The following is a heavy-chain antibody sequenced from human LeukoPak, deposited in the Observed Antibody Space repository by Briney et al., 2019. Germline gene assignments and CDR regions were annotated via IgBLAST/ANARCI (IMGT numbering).Heavy chain of an antibody. CDR2: IKYDGSAK. CDR1: GFTFSDYW. J-gene: IGHJ4*02. V-gene: IGHV3-7*04. Sequence: GGSLRLSCVVSGFTFSDYWMSWVRQAPGKGLEWVANIKYDGSAKNYVDSVKGRYIISRDNANNSLFLQMNSLRVEDTAVYYCAKDPGHCTSTFCYTNYWGQGTLVTVSS. CDR3: AKDPGHCTSTFCYTNY. D-gene: IGHD2-2*02.